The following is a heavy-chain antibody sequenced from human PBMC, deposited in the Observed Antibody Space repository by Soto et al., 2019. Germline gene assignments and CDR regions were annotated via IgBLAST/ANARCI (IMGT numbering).Heavy chain of an antibody. CDR2: VHSTGST. V-gene: IGHV4-4*07. CDR1: GGSMSCYH. CDR3: ARDSESLTLFDF. D-gene: IGHD3-10*01. J-gene: IGHJ4*02. Sequence: TQSLTCPFSGGSMSCYHWSLVLQPAWKGLEWIGRVHSTGSTDYNPSVEGRITVSLDTSKKQFSLKLKSVTAADTALYFCARDSESLTLFDFWGQGIVVTVSS.